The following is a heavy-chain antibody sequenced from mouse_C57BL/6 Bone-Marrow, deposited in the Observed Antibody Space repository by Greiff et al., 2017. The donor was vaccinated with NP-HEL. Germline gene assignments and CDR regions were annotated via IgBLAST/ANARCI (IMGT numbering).Heavy chain of an antibody. V-gene: IGHV7-3*01. CDR2: IRNKANGYTT. Sequence: EVQRVESGGGLVQPGGSLSLSCAASGFTFTDYYMSWVRQPPGKALEWLGFIRNKANGYTTEYSASVKGRFTISRDNSQSILYLQMSGLRAEDSATYYCASGVYYYGSSYWYFDVWGTGTTVTVAS. D-gene: IGHD1-1*01. J-gene: IGHJ1*03. CDR1: GFTFTDYY. CDR3: ASGVYYYGSSYWYFDV.